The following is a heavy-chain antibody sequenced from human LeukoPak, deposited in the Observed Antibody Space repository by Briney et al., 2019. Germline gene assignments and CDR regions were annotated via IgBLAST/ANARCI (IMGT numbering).Heavy chain of an antibody. CDR2: ISAYNGNT. V-gene: IGHV1-18*01. D-gene: IGHD6-13*01. Sequence: ASVKVSCKASGYTSTSYGISWVRQAPGQGLEWMGWISAYNGNTNSAQKLQGRVTMTTDTSTSTAYMELRSLRSDDTAVYYCARDLGYSSSWLPAFRFDYWGQGTLVTVSS. J-gene: IGHJ4*02. CDR3: ARDLGYSSSWLPAFRFDY. CDR1: GYTSTSYG.